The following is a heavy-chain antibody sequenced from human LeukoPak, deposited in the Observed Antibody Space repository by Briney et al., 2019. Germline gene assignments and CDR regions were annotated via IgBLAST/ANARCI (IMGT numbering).Heavy chain of an antibody. J-gene: IGHJ3*02. CDR3: AKALGPTGAFDI. Sequence: GRSLRLSCAASGFTFDDYAMHWVRQAPGKGLEWVSGISWNSGSIGYADSVKGRFTISRDNAKNSLYPQMNSLRAEDTALYYCAKALGPTGAFDIWGQGTMVTVSS. CDR2: ISWNSGSI. V-gene: IGHV3-9*01. CDR1: GFTFDDYA. D-gene: IGHD3-9*01.